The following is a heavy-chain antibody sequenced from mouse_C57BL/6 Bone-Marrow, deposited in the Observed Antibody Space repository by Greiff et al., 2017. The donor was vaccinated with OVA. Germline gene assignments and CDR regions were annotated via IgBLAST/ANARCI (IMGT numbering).Heavy chain of an antibody. D-gene: IGHD6-1*01. Sequence: VQLKESGAELVRPGASVKLSCTASGFNFNDYYMHWVKQRPEQGLEWIGWIYPENGDTKYASKFKGKATITADTSSNTAYLQLSSLTSEDTAVCYCSGGHYRDYWGQGTTLTVSS. CDR3: SGGHYRDY. J-gene: IGHJ2*01. V-gene: IGHV14-4*01. CDR2: IYPENGDT. CDR1: GFNFNDYY.